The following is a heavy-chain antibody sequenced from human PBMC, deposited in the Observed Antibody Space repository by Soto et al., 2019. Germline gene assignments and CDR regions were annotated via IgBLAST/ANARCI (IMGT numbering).Heavy chain of an antibody. CDR1: GYTFTSYG. Sequence: ASVKVSCKASGYTFTSYGISWVRQAPGQGLEWMGWISAYNGNTNYAQKLQGRVTMTTDTSTSTAYMELRSLRSDDTAVYYCARGSLWLIMMHIVVTGYFQHWGQGTLVTVSS. CDR3: ARGSLWLIMMHIVVTGYFQH. CDR2: ISAYNGNT. J-gene: IGHJ1*01. D-gene: IGHD2-21*01. V-gene: IGHV1-18*01.